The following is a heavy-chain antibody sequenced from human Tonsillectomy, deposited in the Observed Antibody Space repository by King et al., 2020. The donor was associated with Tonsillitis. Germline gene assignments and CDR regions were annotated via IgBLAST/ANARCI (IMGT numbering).Heavy chain of an antibody. D-gene: IGHD5-12*01. J-gene: IGHJ3*02. CDR3: ARDRGAPDAFDI. V-gene: IGHV3-74*01. Sequence: VQLVESGGGLIQPGGSLRLSCAASGFTVSDYWMHWVRQAPGKGLVWVSHIDSAGSNTIYADSVKGRFTMSKDNAKNMLYLQMNSLRAEDTAVYYCARDRGAPDAFDIWGQGTMLTVSS. CDR2: IDSAGSNT. CDR1: GFTVSDYW.